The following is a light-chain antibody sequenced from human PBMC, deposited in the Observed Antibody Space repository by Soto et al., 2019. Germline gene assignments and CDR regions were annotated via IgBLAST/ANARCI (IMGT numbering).Light chain of an antibody. V-gene: IGKV3-20*01. CDR3: QQSRSSRA. Sequence: EIVLTQSPGTLSLSPGERATLSCRASQDISRYYLAWYQQKPGQTPRLLIYAASSMATGIPDRFSGSGSGTDFTLTISRLEAEDFAVYYSQQSRSSRAFGQGTRVEIK. J-gene: IGKJ1*01. CDR1: QDISRYY. CDR2: AAS.